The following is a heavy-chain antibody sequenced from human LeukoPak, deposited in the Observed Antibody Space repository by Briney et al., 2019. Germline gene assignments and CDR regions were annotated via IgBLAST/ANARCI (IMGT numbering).Heavy chain of an antibody. CDR2: IQRKTDLGTT. Sequence: PGGSLRLACAASGFTFSNAWMSWVRQATGKGLGWVGRIQRKTDLGTTDYAAPLKGRFTISRDESKNTLYLQMNSLKTEDTAVYYCTTDVGSGYYYYFDYWGQGTLVTVSS. CDR1: GFTFSNAW. CDR3: TTDVGSGYYYYFDY. J-gene: IGHJ4*02. D-gene: IGHD3-22*01. V-gene: IGHV3-15*01.